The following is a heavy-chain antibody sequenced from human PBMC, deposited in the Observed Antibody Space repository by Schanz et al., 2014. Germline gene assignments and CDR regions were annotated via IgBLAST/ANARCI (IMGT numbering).Heavy chain of an antibody. Sequence: EVQLVESGGGLVQPGRSLRLSCVASGFRFDDYAMHWVRQAPGKGLEWVSGMSWNAGSLGYGDSVKGRFTISRDNVNNSLYLQMNSLRAEDTALYYRARDAAQACICHSCFECFQPWGQGALVIVSS. CDR1: GFRFDDYA. D-gene: IGHD2-2*01. V-gene: IGHV3-9*01. J-gene: IGHJ1*01. CDR3: ARDAAQACICHSCFECFQP. CDR2: MSWNAGSL.